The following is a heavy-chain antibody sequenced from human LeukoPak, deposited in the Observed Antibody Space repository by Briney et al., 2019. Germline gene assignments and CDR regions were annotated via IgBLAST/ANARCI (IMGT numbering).Heavy chain of an antibody. CDR1: GFTFSSYA. CDR3: AIDAGGDYGDINWFDP. Sequence: GASLRLSCAASGFTFSSYAMSWVRQAPGKGLEWVSAISGSGGSTYYADSVKGRFTISRDNSKNTLYLQMNSLRAEDTAVYYCAIDAGGDYGDINWFDPWGQGTLVTVSS. V-gene: IGHV3-23*01. D-gene: IGHD4-17*01. CDR2: ISGSGGST. J-gene: IGHJ5*02.